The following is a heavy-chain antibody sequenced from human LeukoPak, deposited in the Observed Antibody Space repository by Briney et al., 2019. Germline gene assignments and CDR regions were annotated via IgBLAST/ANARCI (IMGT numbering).Heavy chain of an antibody. CDR1: GFTFSSYA. CDR3: ARAQSIAVADDYYYGMDV. CDR2: ISYDGSNK. J-gene: IGHJ6*02. V-gene: IGHV3-30-3*01. Sequence: GRSLRLSCAASGFTFSSYAMHWVRQAPGKGLEWVAVISYDGSNKYYADSVKGRFTISRDNSKNTLYLQMNSLRAEDTAVYYCARAQSIAVADDYYYGMDVWGQGTTVTVSS. D-gene: IGHD6-19*01.